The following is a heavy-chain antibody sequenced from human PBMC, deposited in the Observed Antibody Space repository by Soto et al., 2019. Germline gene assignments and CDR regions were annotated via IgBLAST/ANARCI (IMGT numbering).Heavy chain of an antibody. CDR3: ARDLGRGYSYGYYYYYGMDV. CDR1: GGSVSSGSYY. V-gene: IGHV4-61*01. CDR2: IYYSGST. J-gene: IGHJ6*02. D-gene: IGHD5-18*01. Sequence: SETLSLTCTVSGGSVSSGSYYWSWIRQPPGKGLEWIGYIYYSGSTNYNPSLKSRVTTSVDTSKNQFSLKLSSVTAADTAVYYCARDLGRGYSYGYYYYYGMDVWGQGTTVTVSS.